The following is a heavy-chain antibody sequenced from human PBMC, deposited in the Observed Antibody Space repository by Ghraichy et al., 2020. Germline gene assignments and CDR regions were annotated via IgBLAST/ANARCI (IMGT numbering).Heavy chain of an antibody. J-gene: IGHJ5*02. Sequence: GGSLRLSCAASGFAVTSNYMTWVRQAPGKGLEWVSLIYIDGSAYYADSVKGRFTIYRDNSKNTLYLQMNSLRAEDTAVYYCARGLDGSYHNWFDPWGQGTLVTVSS. CDR2: IYIDGSA. CDR3: ARGLDGSYHNWFDP. D-gene: IGHD5-24*01. CDR1: GFAVTSNY. V-gene: IGHV3-53*01.